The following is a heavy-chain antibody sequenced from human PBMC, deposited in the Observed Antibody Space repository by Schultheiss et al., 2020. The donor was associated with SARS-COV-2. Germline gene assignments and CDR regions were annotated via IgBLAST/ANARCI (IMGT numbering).Heavy chain of an antibody. V-gene: IGHV3-21*01. J-gene: IGHJ4*02. CDR2: ISSTGSYT. Sequence: GGSLRLSCAASGFTFSTYTMKWVRQAPGKGLEWVSSISSTGSYTYYADSVKGRFTISRDNARNSLSLHMDSLRAEDTAVYYCARKSKTGSPPGTTDYWGQGTLVTVSS. CDR3: ARKSKTGSPPGTTDY. CDR1: GFTFSTYT. D-gene: IGHD1-26*01.